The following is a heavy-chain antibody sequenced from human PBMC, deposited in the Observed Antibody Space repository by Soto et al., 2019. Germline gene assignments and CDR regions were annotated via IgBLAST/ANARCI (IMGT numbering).Heavy chain of an antibody. D-gene: IGHD1-1*01. Sequence: QVQLVESGGGVVQPGRSLRLSCVASGFSFRNYGFHWVRQTPGKGLEWVAVIPDDGSYQYYRYSVKGRFTISRENWRTTQYLKMNSLRAEDTGVYYCLRDDDSDDNGLDYWGQGTLVTVSS. V-gene: IGHV3-33*01. CDR3: LRDDDSDDNGLDY. CDR1: GFSFRNYG. CDR2: IPDDGSYQ. J-gene: IGHJ4*02.